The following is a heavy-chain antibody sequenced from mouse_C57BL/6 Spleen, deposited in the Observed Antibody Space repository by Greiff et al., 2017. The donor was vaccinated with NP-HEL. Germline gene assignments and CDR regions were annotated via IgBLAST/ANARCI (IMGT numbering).Heavy chain of an antibody. J-gene: IGHJ4*01. CDR3: ARYGGSSYYAMDY. D-gene: IGHD1-1*01. Sequence: LMEPGASVKISCKASGYSFTDYNMNWVKQSNGKSLEWIGVINPNYGTTSYNQKFKGKATLTVDQSSSTAYMQLNSLTSEDSAVYYCARYGGSSYYAMDYWGQGTSVTVSS. V-gene: IGHV1-39*01. CDR2: INPNYGTT. CDR1: GYSFTDYN.